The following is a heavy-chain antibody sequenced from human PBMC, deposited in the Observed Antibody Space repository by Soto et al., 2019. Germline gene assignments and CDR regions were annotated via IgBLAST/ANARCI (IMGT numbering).Heavy chain of an antibody. Sequence: APGKGLEWVAVIWYDGSNKYYADSVKGRFTISRDNSKNTLYLQMNSLRAEDTAVYYCARALYCGGDCYSEIDYWGQGTLVTVSS. D-gene: IGHD2-21*02. CDR3: ARALYCGGDCYSEIDY. V-gene: IGHV3-33*01. CDR2: IWYDGSNK. J-gene: IGHJ4*02.